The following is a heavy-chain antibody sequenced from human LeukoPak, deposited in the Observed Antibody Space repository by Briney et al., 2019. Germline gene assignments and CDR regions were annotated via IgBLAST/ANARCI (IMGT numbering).Heavy chain of an antibody. J-gene: IGHJ4*02. Sequence: GGSLRLSCAASGFTFSSYAMSWVRQAPGKGLEWVANIKQDGSEKYYVDSVKGRFTISRDNAKNSLYLQMNSLRAEDTAVYYCARDGSGIQLWSYFDYWGQGTLVTVSS. CDR2: IKQDGSEK. CDR1: GFTFSSYA. D-gene: IGHD5-18*01. CDR3: ARDGSGIQLWSYFDY. V-gene: IGHV3-7*01.